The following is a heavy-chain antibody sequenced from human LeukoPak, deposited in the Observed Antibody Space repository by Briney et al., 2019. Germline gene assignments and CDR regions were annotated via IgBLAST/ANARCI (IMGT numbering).Heavy chain of an antibody. Sequence: PGGSLRLSCAASGFTFSNFWMFWVRQAPGKGPVWVSRISGEGSTTTYADSVKGRFTISRDNAKNMVYLQMNSLRPEDTALYYCAKAQVFFFDVFYSWGQGTMVTVSS. V-gene: IGHV3-74*01. CDR1: GFTFSNFW. CDR2: ISGEGSTT. J-gene: IGHJ3*02. CDR3: AKAQVFFFDVFYS. D-gene: IGHD3-3*01.